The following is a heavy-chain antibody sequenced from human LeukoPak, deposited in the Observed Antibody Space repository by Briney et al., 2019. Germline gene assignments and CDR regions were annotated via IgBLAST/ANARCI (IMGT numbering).Heavy chain of an antibody. CDR3: ARTTVTPDYYYYGMDV. CDR2: IYTSGST. D-gene: IGHD4-11*01. CDR1: GGSISSYY. Sequence: PSETLSHTCTVSGGSISSYYWSWIRQPAGKGLEWIGRIYTSGSTNYNPSLKSRVTMSVDTSKNQFSLKLSSVTAADTAVYYCARTTVTPDYYYYGMDVWGQGTTVTVSS. V-gene: IGHV4-4*07. J-gene: IGHJ6*02.